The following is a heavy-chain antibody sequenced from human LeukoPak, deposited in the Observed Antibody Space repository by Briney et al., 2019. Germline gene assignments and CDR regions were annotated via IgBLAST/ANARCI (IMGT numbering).Heavy chain of an antibody. CDR2: IYYSGST. Sequence: SETLSLTCTVSGGSISSYYWSWIRQPPGKGLEWIGYIYYSGSTNYNPSLKSRVTISVDTSKNQFSLKLSSVTAADTAVYYCARHRSWSPRDAFDIWGQGTMVTVSS. CDR1: GGSISSYY. J-gene: IGHJ3*02. D-gene: IGHD6-13*01. CDR3: ARHRSWSPRDAFDI. V-gene: IGHV4-59*08.